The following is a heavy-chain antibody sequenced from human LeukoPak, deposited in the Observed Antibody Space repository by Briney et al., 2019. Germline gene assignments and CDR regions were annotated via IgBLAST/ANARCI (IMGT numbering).Heavy chain of an antibody. CDR1: EFLFSKYA. D-gene: IGHD2-2*01. V-gene: IGHV3-23*01. CDR3: ARRPAIFMDGVYYYSMDV. Sequence: PGGALRLSCAVPEFLFSKYAMSWVRQAPGKGLEWVSAVSASADSTYYANSVKGRFINSRDNSKNTLFLQMNSLRAEDTAVYDCARRPAIFMDGVYYYSMDVWGQGTTVTVSS. J-gene: IGHJ6*02. CDR2: VSASADST.